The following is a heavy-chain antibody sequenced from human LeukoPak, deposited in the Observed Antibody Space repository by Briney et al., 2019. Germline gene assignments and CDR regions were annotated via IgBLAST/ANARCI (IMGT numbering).Heavy chain of an antibody. CDR2: ISSSSTYI. D-gene: IGHD3-10*01. CDR1: GFTFSSYS. Sequence: GGSLRLSCAASGFTFSSYSMNWVRQAPGKGLEWVSSISSSSTYIYYADSVKGRFTISRDNANNSLYLQMNSLRAEDTAVYYCARGTGSGLVQAYYFDYWGQGTLVTVSS. V-gene: IGHV3-21*01. CDR3: ARGTGSGLVQAYYFDY. J-gene: IGHJ4*02.